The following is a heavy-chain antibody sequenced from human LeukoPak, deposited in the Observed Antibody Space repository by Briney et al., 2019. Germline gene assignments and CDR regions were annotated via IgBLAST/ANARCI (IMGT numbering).Heavy chain of an antibody. V-gene: IGHV4-34*01. CDR1: GGSFSGYY. CDR2: INHSGST. CDR3: ARTLDRLIAAASHY. D-gene: IGHD6-13*01. Sequence: SETLSLTCAVYGGSFSGYYWSWIRQPPGKGLEWIGEINHSGSTNYNPSLKSRVTISVDTFKNQFSLKLSSVTAADTAVYYCARTLDRLIAAASHYWGQGTLVTVSS. J-gene: IGHJ4*02.